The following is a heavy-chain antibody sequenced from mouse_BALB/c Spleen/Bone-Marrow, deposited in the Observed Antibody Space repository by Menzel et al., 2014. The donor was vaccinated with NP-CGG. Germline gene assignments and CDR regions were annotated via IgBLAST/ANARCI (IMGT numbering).Heavy chain of an antibody. J-gene: IGHJ4*01. Sequence: EVKLVESGAELVKPGASVKLSCTASGFNIKDTYIHWVNQRPEQGLEWIGRIDPANGFAKYDPKFQGKATITADTSSNTAYLHLSSLTSEDTAVYYCARAYYGNYPYVMEYWGQGTSVTVSS. CDR1: GFNIKDTY. D-gene: IGHD2-10*01. CDR2: IDPANGFA. CDR3: ARAYYGNYPYVMEY. V-gene: IGHV14-3*02.